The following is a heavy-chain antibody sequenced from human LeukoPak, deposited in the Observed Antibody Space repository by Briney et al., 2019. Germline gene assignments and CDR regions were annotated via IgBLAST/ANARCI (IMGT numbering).Heavy chain of an antibody. CDR1: GGSISSYY. D-gene: IGHD2-21*01. Sequence: SETLSLTCTVSGGSISSYYWSWIRQPPGKGLEWIGYIYYSGSTNYNPSLKSRVTISVDTSKNQFSLKLSSVTAADTAVYYCARSPDSWSKLHYYYYYMDVWGKGTTVTVSS. CDR3: ARSPDSWSKLHYYYYYMDV. V-gene: IGHV4-59*01. CDR2: IYYSGST. J-gene: IGHJ6*03.